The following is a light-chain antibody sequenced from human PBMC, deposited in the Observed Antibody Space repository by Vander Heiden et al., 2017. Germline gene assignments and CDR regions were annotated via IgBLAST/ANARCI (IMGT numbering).Light chain of an antibody. CDR2: AAS. V-gene: IGKV1-8*01. Sequence: AIRMTQSPSSFSASTGDRVTITCRASQGISSYLAWYQQKPGKAPKLLIYAASTLQSGVPSRFSGSGSGTDFTLTISCLQSEDFATYYCQQDDSYPLTFGQRTKVEIK. CDR3: QQDDSYPLT. CDR1: QGISSY. J-gene: IGKJ1*01.